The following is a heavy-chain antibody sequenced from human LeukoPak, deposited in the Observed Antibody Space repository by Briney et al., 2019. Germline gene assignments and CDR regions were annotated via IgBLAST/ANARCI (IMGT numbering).Heavy chain of an antibody. CDR2: INHSGST. CDR1: GGSFSGYY. Sequence: SETLSLTCAVYGGSFSGYYWSWIRQPPGKGLEWIGEINHSGSTNYNPSLKSRVTISVDTSQNQFSLNLSSVTAAATAVYYCARGRCSGGSCYLGYFQHWGQGTLVTASS. V-gene: IGHV4-34*01. J-gene: IGHJ1*01. CDR3: ARGRCSGGSCYLGYFQH. D-gene: IGHD2-15*01.